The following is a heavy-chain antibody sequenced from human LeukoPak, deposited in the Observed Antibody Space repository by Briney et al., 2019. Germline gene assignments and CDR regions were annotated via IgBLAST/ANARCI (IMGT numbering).Heavy chain of an antibody. CDR3: ARGVEPLAANTLAY. Sequence: QPGGSLRLSCAASGFTVITNDMTWVRQAPGKGLEWVSVLYSDGNTKYADSVQGRFTISRDNSKNTLYLEMNRLSPDDTAVYYCARGVEPLAANTLAYWGQGTLVTVSS. J-gene: IGHJ4*02. D-gene: IGHD1-14*01. CDR2: LYSDGNT. CDR1: GFTVITND. V-gene: IGHV3-53*01.